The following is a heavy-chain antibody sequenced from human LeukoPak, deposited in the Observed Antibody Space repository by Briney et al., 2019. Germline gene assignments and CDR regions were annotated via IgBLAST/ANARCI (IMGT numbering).Heavy chain of an antibody. Sequence: ASETLSLTCTVSGGSIRSWNDYWGWIRQPPGKGLEYIGSIYYSGTTYYKSSLMSRVTISVDTSKNQFSLKLNSVTAADTAVYYCARDHGYANWFDPWGQGTLVTVSS. CDR2: IYYSGTT. CDR1: GGSIRSWNDY. CDR3: ARDHGYANWFDP. D-gene: IGHD5-18*01. J-gene: IGHJ5*02. V-gene: IGHV4-39*07.